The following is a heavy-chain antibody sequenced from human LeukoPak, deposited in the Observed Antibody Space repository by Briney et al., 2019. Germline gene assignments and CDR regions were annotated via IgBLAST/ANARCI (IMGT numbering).Heavy chain of an antibody. CDR2: IYPGDSDT. CDR3: ARGAAGTTPDYYYFGLDV. V-gene: IGHV5-51*01. J-gene: IGHJ6*02. Sequence: GESLKISCKGSGYRFTDYWIGWLRQMPGKGLEWMGIIYPGDSDTRYSPSFQGQVTISADKSINTAHLQWSSLKASDTAMYYCARGAAGTTPDYYYFGLDVWGQGITVRVSS. D-gene: IGHD1-7*01. CDR1: GYRFTDYW.